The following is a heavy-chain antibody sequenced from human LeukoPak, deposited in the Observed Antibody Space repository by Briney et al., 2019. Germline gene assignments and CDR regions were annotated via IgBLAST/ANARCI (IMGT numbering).Heavy chain of an antibody. V-gene: IGHV4-4*02. CDR1: GGSISSSNW. CDR2: MQHNRRT. CDR3: ARDGRRYGGYSNWFDP. J-gene: IGHJ5*02. D-gene: IGHD5-12*01. Sequence: SETLSLTCAVSGGSISSSNWRSWLRHPPGAGLEWIEVMQHNRRTNYHPSLQSQVTISVDKSKNQFSLKLSSVTAADTAVYYCARDGRRYGGYSNWFDPWGQGTPGT.